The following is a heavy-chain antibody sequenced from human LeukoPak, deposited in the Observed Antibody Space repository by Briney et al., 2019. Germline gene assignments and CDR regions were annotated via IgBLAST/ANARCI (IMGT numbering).Heavy chain of an antibody. V-gene: IGHV3-30*03. CDR3: ARDREGFDSSGLPLARTYQDY. D-gene: IGHD3-22*01. Sequence: QFGGAIRLSCAASGFTFSSYGMHWVRQAPGKGLEWVALISYDGSNKDYADSVKGRITISGGNSKNTLYLQVNSLRTEDTAVYYCARDREGFDSSGLPLARTYQDYWGQGTVGSVSS. J-gene: IGHJ4*02. CDR2: ISYDGSNK. CDR1: GFTFSSYG.